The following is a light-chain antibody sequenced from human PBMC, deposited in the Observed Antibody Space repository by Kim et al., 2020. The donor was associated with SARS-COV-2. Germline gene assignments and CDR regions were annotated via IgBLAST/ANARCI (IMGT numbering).Light chain of an antibody. Sequence: GQSITISCTGTISDIGGYNYVSWYQQHPGKAPKLMIYDVSNRPSVISYRFSGSKSGNTASLTISGLQAEDEADYYCSSYTSSSHVVFGGGTQLTVL. J-gene: IGLJ2*01. CDR1: ISDIGGYNY. V-gene: IGLV2-14*03. CDR3: SSYTSSSHVV. CDR2: DVS.